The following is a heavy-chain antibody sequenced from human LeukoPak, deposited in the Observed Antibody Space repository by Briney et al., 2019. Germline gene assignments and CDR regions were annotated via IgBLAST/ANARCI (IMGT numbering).Heavy chain of an antibody. V-gene: IGHV3-53*01. CDR3: ARGGSYLSAFDI. D-gene: IGHD1-26*01. CDR1: GLTVSSNC. Sequence: SGGSLRLSCAASGLTVSSNCMSWVRQAPGKGLEWVSIIYSGGSTFYADSVKGRFTISRDNSKNTLYLQMNSLRAEDTAVYYCARGGSYLSAFDIWGQGTMVTVSS. CDR2: IYSGGST. J-gene: IGHJ3*02.